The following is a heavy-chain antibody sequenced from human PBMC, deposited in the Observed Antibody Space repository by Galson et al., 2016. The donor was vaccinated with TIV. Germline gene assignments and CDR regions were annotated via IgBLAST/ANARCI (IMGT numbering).Heavy chain of an antibody. Sequence: SVKVSCKASDYSFTTYGFGWVRQAPGQGLEWMGWISGYNGNTNYAQKFQGRVTITADTSTSTFYMDLSSLRSEDTAIYYCARGRGYSFGSGSSYFDYWGQGSLVTVSS. CDR3: ARGRGYSFGSGSSYFDY. D-gene: IGHD3-10*01. CDR1: DYSFTTYG. V-gene: IGHV1-18*01. CDR2: ISGYNGNT. J-gene: IGHJ4*02.